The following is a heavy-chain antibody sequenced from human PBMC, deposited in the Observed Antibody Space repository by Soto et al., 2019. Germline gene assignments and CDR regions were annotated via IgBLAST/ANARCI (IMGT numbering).Heavy chain of an antibody. CDR2: IYHSGRT. J-gene: IGHJ5*02. V-gene: IGHV4-30-4*01. D-gene: IGHD3-22*01. CDR3: ARVPVTASSAYYPSWLDP. Sequence: SETRSLTCTVSGASISSGDYYWSWICQPPGKGLEWIGYIYHSGRTYYNPSLKSRVTISVDTSRNQFSLTLSSVAAADTAVYYCARVPVTASSAYYPSWLDPWGQGTRGTVAS. CDR1: GASISSGDYY.